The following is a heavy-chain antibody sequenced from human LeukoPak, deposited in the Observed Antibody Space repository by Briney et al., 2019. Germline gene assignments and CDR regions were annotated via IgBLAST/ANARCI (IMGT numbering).Heavy chain of an antibody. CDR1: GYSFTVYY. Sequence: GASVKVSCKASGYSFTVYYMNWVRQAPGQGLEWMGWINPNSGGTNYAQKFLGRVTMTRDTSISTAYMELSRLRSDDTAVYYCASLYGDYVASDYWGQGTLVTVSS. V-gene: IGHV1-2*02. D-gene: IGHD4-17*01. CDR2: INPNSGGT. CDR3: ASLYGDYVASDY. J-gene: IGHJ4*02.